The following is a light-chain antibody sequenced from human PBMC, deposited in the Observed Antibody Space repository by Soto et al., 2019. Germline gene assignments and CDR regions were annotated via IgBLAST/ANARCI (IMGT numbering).Light chain of an antibody. CDR3: QSYDRSLSGYV. CDR2: GST. V-gene: IGLV1-40*01. Sequence: QSVLTQPPSVSGAPGQRVTISCTGSSSNIGAHYDVHWYQHLPGTSPKVLIYGSTNRPSGVPDRFSGSKSGTSASLAITGLQAEVEADYYCQSYDRSLSGYVFGTGTKLTVL. J-gene: IGLJ1*01. CDR1: SSNIGAHYD.